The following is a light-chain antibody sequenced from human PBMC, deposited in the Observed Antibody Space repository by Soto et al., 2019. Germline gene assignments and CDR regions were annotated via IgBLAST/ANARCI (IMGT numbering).Light chain of an antibody. CDR1: NIGSKS. CDR3: HVWDSSSEHV. V-gene: IGLV3-21*02. Sequence: SYELAQPPSVSVAPGQTARITCGGNNIGSKSVHWYQQKPGQAPVLVVDDDSDRPSGIPERFSGSNPGNTATLTISRVEAGDEAAYFCHVWDSSSEHVFGTGTKVTVL. CDR2: DDS. J-gene: IGLJ1*01.